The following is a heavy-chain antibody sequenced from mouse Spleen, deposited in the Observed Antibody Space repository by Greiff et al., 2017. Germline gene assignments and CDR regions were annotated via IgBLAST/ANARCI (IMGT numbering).Heavy chain of an antibody. J-gene: IGHJ4*01. D-gene: IGHD1-1*01. CDR1: GYTFTDYY. CDR2: IYPGSGNT. CDR3: AREDYYGSSEAMDY. Sequence: VQLVESGAELVRPGASVKLSCKASGYTFTDYYINWVKQRPGQGLEWIARIYPGSGNTYYNEKFKGKATLTAEKSSSTAYMQLSSLTSEDSAVYFCAREDYYGSSEAMDYWGQGTSVTVSS. V-gene: IGHV1-76*01.